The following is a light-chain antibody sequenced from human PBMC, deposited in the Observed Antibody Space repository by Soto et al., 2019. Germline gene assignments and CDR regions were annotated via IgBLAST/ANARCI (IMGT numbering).Light chain of an antibody. CDR3: QAWDSSRYV. J-gene: IGLJ1*01. Sequence: SYALTQPPSVSVCPGQTASITCSGDKLGDKYACWYQQKPGQSPVLVIYQDSKRPSGIPERFSGSNSGNTATLTISGTQAMDEADYYCQAWDSSRYVFGTGTKVTVL. CDR1: KLGDKY. CDR2: QDS. V-gene: IGLV3-1*01.